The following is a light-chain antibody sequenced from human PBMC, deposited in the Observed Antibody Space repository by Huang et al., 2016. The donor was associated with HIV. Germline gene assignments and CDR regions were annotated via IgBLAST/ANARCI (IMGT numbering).Light chain of an antibody. Sequence: DIMMTQTPLSLSVTPGQPASISCKSSQSLLHSDGKNYLYWYLQKPGQSPQLLVYEVSNRCSGVPDRFNGSGSGTDFTLKISRVEAEDVGIYYCMQTIQPATFGQGTKVEIK. J-gene: IGKJ1*01. V-gene: IGKV2D-29*02. CDR1: QSLLHSDGKNY. CDR2: EVS. CDR3: MQTIQPAT.